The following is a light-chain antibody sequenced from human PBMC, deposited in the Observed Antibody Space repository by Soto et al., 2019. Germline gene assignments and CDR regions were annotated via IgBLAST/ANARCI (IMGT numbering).Light chain of an antibody. Sequence: IQMTQSPSSLSASVGDRVTITCRASQGIRSDLGWYQQKPGIAPKLLIFAASNLQRGVPSRFSGSGSGTDFTLTISSLQPEDFATYYCHQLYNYPRTFGQGTKVEFK. CDR1: QGIRSD. CDR3: HQLYNYPRT. CDR2: AAS. J-gene: IGKJ1*01. V-gene: IGKV1-6*01.